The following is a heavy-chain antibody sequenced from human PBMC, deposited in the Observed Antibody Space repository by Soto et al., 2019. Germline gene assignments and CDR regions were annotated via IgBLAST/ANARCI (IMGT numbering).Heavy chain of an antibody. D-gene: IGHD3-22*01. Sequence: SETLSLTCTFSCGSISSGGYYWSWIRQHPGKGLEWIGYIYYSGSTYYNPSLKSRVTISVDTSKNQFSLKLSSVTAADTAVYYCAGGGTDDSSGYWDDYWGQGTLVTVSS. J-gene: IGHJ4*02. V-gene: IGHV4-31*03. CDR3: AGGGTDDSSGYWDDY. CDR2: IYYSGST. CDR1: CGSISSGGYY.